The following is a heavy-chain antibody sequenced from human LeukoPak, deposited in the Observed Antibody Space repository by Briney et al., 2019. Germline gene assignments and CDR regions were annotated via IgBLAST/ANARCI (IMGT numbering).Heavy chain of an antibody. Sequence: SQTLSLTCAISGDSVSSNSAAWNWIRQSPSRGLEWLGRTYYRSKWYNDYAASVKSRITINPDTSKNQFSLQLNSVTPEDTAVYYCAREPYYDFWSGYLNYWGQGTLVTVSS. CDR2: TYYRSKWYN. CDR3: AREPYYDFWSGYLNY. D-gene: IGHD3-3*01. CDR1: GDSVSSNSAA. J-gene: IGHJ4*02. V-gene: IGHV6-1*01.